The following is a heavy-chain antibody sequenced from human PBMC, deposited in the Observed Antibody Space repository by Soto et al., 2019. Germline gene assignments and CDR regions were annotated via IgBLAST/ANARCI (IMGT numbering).Heavy chain of an antibody. CDR2: IYYSGST. CDR1: GGSISSSSYY. J-gene: IGHJ6*02. CDR3: ARRGEDYYYYGMDV. V-gene: IGHV4-39*01. Sequence: SETLSLTCTVSGGSISSSSYYWVWIRHPPGKGLEWIGSIYYSGSTYYNPSLKSRVTISVDTSKNQFSLKLSSVTAADTAVYYCARRGEDYYYYGMDVWGQGTTVTVSS.